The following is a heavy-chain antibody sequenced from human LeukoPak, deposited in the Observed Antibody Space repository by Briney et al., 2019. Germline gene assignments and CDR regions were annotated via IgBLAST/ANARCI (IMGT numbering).Heavy chain of an antibody. J-gene: IGHJ4*02. V-gene: IGHV3-23*01. Sequence: GGSLRLSCAASGFTFSSYAMSWVRQAPGKGLEWVSAISGSGGSTYYADSVKGRFTISRDNSKNTLYMQMNSLRAEDTAVYYCARGSIVGATSSFDYWGQGTLLTVSS. CDR3: ARGSIVGATSSFDY. CDR2: ISGSGGST. D-gene: IGHD1-26*01. CDR1: GFTFSSYA.